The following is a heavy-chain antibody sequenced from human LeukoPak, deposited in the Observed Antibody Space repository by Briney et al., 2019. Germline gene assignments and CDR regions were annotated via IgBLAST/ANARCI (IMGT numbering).Heavy chain of an antibody. CDR1: GFTFSSYE. CDR2: ISRSGSTI. V-gene: IGHV3-48*03. CDR3: AKDRGLIAFGFDY. D-gene: IGHD3-10*01. Sequence: PGGSLRLSCAASGFTFSSYEMNWVRQAPGKGLEWVSYISRSGSTIYYADSVKGRFTISRDNAKNSLYLQMNSLRAEDTAVYYCAKDRGLIAFGFDYWGLGTLVTVSS. J-gene: IGHJ4*02.